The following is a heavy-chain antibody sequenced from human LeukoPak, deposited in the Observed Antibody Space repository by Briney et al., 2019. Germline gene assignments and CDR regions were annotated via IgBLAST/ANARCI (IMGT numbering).Heavy chain of an antibody. D-gene: IGHD6-13*01. J-gene: IGHJ5*02. V-gene: IGHV4-34*01. CDR3: ARVKKAAAFNWFDP. Sequence: PSETLSLTCTVSGGSISSYYWSWIRQPPGKGLEWIGEINHSGSTNYNPSLKSRVTISVDTFKNQFSLKLSSVTAADTAVYYCARVKKAAAFNWFDPWGQGTLVTVSS. CDR2: INHSGST. CDR1: GGSISSYY.